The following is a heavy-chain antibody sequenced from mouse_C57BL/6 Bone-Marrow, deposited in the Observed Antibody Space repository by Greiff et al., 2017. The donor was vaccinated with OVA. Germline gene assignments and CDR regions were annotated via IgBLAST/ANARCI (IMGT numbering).Heavy chain of an antibody. Sequence: EVKLEESGGGLVQPGGSLKLSCAASGFTFSDYYMYWVRQTPEKRLEWVAYISNGGGSTYYPDTVKGRFTISRDNAKNTLYLQMSRLKSEDTAMYYCARQGYYDPFAYWGQGTLVTVSA. V-gene: IGHV5-12*01. CDR2: ISNGGGST. CDR1: GFTFSDYY. D-gene: IGHD2-4*01. CDR3: ARQGYYDPFAY. J-gene: IGHJ3*01.